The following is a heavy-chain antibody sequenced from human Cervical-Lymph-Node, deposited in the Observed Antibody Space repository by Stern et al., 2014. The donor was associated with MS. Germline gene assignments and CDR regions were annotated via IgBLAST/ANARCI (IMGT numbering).Heavy chain of an antibody. D-gene: IGHD6-13*01. V-gene: IGHV1-69*01. CDR1: GGTFSKFP. CDR3: ALSSETSDRWYSLGYDL. CDR2: IFPGFGTP. Sequence: VQLVESVAEVTKPGSSVKVSCKASGGTFSKFPSSWVRQAPGQGLEWMGWIFPGFGTPTYAQEFRGRVTITADVSTSTVYMELSSLRSDDTAVYYCALSSETSDRWYSLGYDLWGQGTLVTVSS. J-gene: IGHJ5*02.